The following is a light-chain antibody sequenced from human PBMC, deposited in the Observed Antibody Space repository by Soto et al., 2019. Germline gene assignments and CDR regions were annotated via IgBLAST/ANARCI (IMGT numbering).Light chain of an antibody. CDR1: QSVSSSY. CDR3: QHYGSSPLYI. CDR2: GAS. J-gene: IGKJ2*01. V-gene: IGKV3-20*01. Sequence: EIVLTQSPGTLSLSPGERATVSCRASQSVSSSYLAWYQQKPGQAPRLLIYGASSRATGIPDRFSGSGSGTDFTLTISRLVLEDFAVYYCQHYGSSPLYIFGQGTKLAI.